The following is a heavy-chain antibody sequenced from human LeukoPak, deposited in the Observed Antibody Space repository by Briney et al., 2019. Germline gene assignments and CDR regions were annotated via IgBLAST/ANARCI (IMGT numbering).Heavy chain of an antibody. Sequence: GGSLRLSCAASGFTFSSYSMNWVRQAPGKGLEWVSSISSSSSYIYYADSLKGRFTISRDNAKNSLYLQMNSLRAEDTAVYYCARDPDYYDSSGYFLFDYWGQGTLVTVSS. CDR3: ARDPDYYDSSGYFLFDY. CDR1: GFTFSSYS. J-gene: IGHJ4*02. V-gene: IGHV3-21*01. D-gene: IGHD3-22*01. CDR2: ISSSSSYI.